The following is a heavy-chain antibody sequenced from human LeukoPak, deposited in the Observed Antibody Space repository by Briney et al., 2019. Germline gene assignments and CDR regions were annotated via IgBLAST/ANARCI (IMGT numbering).Heavy chain of an antibody. J-gene: IGHJ5*02. Sequence: ASVKVSCKASGYTFTSYGISWVRQAPGQGLEWMGWMNPNSGNTGYAQKFQGRVTITRNTSISTAYMELSSLRSEDTAVYYCARADYDFWSGPQPNWFDPWGQGTLVTVSS. V-gene: IGHV1-8*03. CDR2: MNPNSGNT. D-gene: IGHD3-3*01. CDR3: ARADYDFWSGPQPNWFDP. CDR1: GYTFTSYG.